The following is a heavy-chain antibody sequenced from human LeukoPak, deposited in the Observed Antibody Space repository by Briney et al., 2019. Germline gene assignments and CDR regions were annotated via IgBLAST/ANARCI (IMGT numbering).Heavy chain of an antibody. D-gene: IGHD4-23*01. CDR2: IIPIFGTA. CDR1: GGTFSSYA. CDR3: AVVVTPGG. J-gene: IGHJ4*02. V-gene: IGHV1-69*05. Sequence: GASVKVSCKASGGTFSSYAISWVRQAPGQGLEWMGGIIPIFGTANYAQKFQGRVTITTDESTSTAYMVLSSLRSEDTAVYYCAVVVTPGGWGQGTLVTVSS.